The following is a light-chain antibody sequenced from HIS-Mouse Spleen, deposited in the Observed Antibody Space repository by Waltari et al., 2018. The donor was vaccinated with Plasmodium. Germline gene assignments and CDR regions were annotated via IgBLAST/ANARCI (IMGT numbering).Light chain of an antibody. J-gene: IGLJ2*01. CDR3: QTWGTGMGV. CDR1: SGPSSYA. V-gene: IGLV4-69*01. CDR2: LNRDGSH. Sequence: QLVLTQSPSASASLGASVKLTCTLSSGPSSYAIAWHQQQPEKGPRHLMKLNRDGSHSKGDGIPDRFSGSSSGAERYLTISSLQSEDEADYYCQTWGTGMGVFGGGTKLTVL.